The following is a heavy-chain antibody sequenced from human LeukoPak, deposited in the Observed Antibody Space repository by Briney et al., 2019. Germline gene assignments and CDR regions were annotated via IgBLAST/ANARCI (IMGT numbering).Heavy chain of an antibody. J-gene: IGHJ3*02. V-gene: IGHV3-64*01. CDR1: GFTFSYYA. D-gene: IGHD2-21*02. Sequence: GGSLRLSCAASGFTFSYYAMHWVRQAPGKGLEYVSAISSNGGSTYYANSVKGRFTISRDNSKNTLYLQMGSLRAEDMAVYYCARAKGRLLSAFDIWGHGTMVTVSS. CDR3: ARAKGRLLSAFDI. CDR2: ISSNGGST.